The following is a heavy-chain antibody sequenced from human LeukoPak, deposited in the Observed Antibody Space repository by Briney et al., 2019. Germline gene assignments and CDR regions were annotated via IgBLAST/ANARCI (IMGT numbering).Heavy chain of an antibody. J-gene: IGHJ4*02. Sequence: PSETLSLTCTVSGGSVTSTSYHWVWIRQPPGKGLEWIGRVSYSGTTYYNPSLESRITISVATSKNRFSLNLSSVTAADTAIYYCARGLYDSGTYYHIDHWGQGTLVTVSS. D-gene: IGHD3-10*01. CDR1: GGSVTSTSYH. CDR2: VSYSGTT. V-gene: IGHV4-39*07. CDR3: ARGLYDSGTYYHIDH.